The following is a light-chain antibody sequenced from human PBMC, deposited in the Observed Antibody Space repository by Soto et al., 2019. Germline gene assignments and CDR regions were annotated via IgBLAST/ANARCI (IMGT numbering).Light chain of an antibody. CDR2: AAS. V-gene: IGKV1-39*01. CDR3: HQTYIAPAT. J-gene: IGKJ1*01. CDR1: QSINNC. Sequence: DIQMTQSPSSLSASVGDRVTITCRASQSINNCLSWFQQKPGQAPKLLIYAASSLQSGVPSRFSGSGSGTDFILTIDSRQPEDFATYFCHQTYIAPATFGQGTKVGVK.